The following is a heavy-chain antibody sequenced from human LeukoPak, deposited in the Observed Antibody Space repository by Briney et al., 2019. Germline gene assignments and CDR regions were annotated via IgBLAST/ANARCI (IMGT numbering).Heavy chain of an antibody. CDR1: GYTFTSYG. CDR2: ISAYNGNT. D-gene: IGHD6-6*01. V-gene: IGHV1-18*01. CDR3: ATVGSSYYFDY. Sequence: ASVMVSCKASGYTFTSYGISWVRQAPGQGLEWMGWISAYNGNTNYAQKLQGRVTMATDTSTSTAYMELRSLRSDDTAVYYCATVGSSYYFDYWGQGTLVTVSS. J-gene: IGHJ4*02.